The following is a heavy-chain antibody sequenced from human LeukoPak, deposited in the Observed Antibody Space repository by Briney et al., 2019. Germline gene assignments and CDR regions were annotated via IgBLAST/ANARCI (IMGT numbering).Heavy chain of an antibody. V-gene: IGHV4-4*09. Sequence: PSETLSLTCTVSGSISSYYWSWIRRPPGKGLEGIGYIYTSWSTNYNPSLKSRVTISVDTSKNQFSLDLSSVTAADTAVYYCARQKCTSTSCLTKNAFDVWGQGTMVTVSS. CDR3: ARQKCTSTSCLTKNAFDV. CDR1: GSISSYY. J-gene: IGHJ3*01. CDR2: IYTSWST. D-gene: IGHD2-2*01.